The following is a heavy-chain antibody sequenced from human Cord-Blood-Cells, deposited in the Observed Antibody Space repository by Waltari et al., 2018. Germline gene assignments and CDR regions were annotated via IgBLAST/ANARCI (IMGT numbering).Heavy chain of an antibody. CDR3: AKGTGATGAFDY. J-gene: IGHJ4*02. V-gene: IGHV3-23*01. CDR1: GFTFSSYA. CDR2: ISGSGGST. Sequence: EVQLLESGGGLVQPGGSLRLSCAASGFTFSSYAMSWIRQAPGKGLEWVSAISGSGGSTYYADSVKGRFTISRDNSKNTLYLQMNSLRAEDTAVYYCAKGTGATGAFDYWGQGTLVTVSS. D-gene: IGHD7-27*01.